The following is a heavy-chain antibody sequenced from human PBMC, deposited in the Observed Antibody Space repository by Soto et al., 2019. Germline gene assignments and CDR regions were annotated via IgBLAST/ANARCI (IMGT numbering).Heavy chain of an antibody. D-gene: IGHD6-19*01. CDR1: GFTFSSYA. J-gene: IGHJ3*02. CDR3: AKAENSGGWYDAFDI. Sequence: GGSLRLSCAASGFTFSSYAMSWVRQAPGKGMEWDSAISGSGGSTYYADSVKGRFTISTDNSKNTLYLQMYSLRAEDPAVYYCAKAENSGGWYDAFDIWGQGTMVTVSS. CDR2: ISGSGGST. V-gene: IGHV3-23*01.